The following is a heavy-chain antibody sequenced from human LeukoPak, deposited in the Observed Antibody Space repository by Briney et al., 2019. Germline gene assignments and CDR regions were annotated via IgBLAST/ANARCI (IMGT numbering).Heavy chain of an antibody. V-gene: IGHV3-23*01. CDR3: ARLRGSSPT. Sequence: GGSLRLSCAASGFTFSSYAMSWVRQAPGKGLEWVSAISGSGGSTYHADSVKGRFTISRDNAKNSLYLQMNSLRAEDTAVYYCARLRGSSPTWGQGTLVTVSS. CDR1: GFTFSSYA. D-gene: IGHD2-21*02. J-gene: IGHJ5*02. CDR2: ISGSGGST.